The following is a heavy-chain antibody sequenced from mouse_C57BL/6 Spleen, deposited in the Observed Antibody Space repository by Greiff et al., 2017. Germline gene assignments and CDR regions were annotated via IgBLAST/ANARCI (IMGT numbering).Heavy chain of an antibody. D-gene: IGHD2-4*01. CDR2: INPNNGGT. CDR1: GYTFTDYY. J-gene: IGHJ3*01. CDR3: AYDYDGPY. V-gene: IGHV1-26*01. Sequence: VQLQQSGPELVKPGASVKISCKASGYTFTDYYMNWVKQSHGKSLEWIGDINPNNGGTSYNQKFKGKATLTVDKSSSTAYMELRSLTSEDSAVYYCAYDYDGPYWGQGTLVTVSA.